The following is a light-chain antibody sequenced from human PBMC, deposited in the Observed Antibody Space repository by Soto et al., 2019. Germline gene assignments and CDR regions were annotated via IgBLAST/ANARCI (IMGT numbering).Light chain of an antibody. CDR3: QQFDSPPLT. J-gene: IGKJ5*01. CDR1: QDITNY. Sequence: DIQMTQSPSSLSASVGDRVTISCQASQDITNYLNWYQQKPGKAPKLLIHDSSNLETGVPSRFSGSGSGTYCSFTISSLQPEDIATYFCQQFDSPPLTFGQGTRLEIK. V-gene: IGKV1-33*01. CDR2: DSS.